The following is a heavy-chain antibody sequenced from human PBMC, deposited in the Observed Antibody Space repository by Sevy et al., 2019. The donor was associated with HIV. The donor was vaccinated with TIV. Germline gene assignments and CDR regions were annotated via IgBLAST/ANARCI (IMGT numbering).Heavy chain of an antibody. D-gene: IGHD3-16*01. CDR2: ISASGNT. Sequence: SETLSLKCTVSGGSFSGSYWTWIRQPAGKGLEWIGQISASGNTNYSPSLRSRVTMSVDTSKSQFSLKLTSVTAADSAVYYCAKCYDSRTPYFDYWGQRTLVTVSS. V-gene: IGHV4-4*07. J-gene: IGHJ4*02. CDR1: GGSFSGSY. CDR3: AKCYDSRTPYFDY.